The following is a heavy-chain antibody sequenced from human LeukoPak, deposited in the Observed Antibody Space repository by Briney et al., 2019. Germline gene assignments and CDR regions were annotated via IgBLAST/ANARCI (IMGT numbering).Heavy chain of an antibody. CDR2: INHSGST. CDR1: GGSFSGYY. J-gene: IGHJ5*02. V-gene: IGHV4-34*01. CDR3: ASRYCSSTSCYNNWFDP. Sequence: SETLSLTCAVYGGSFSGYYWSWIRQPPGKGLEWIGEINHSGSTNYNPPLKSRVTISVDTSKNQFSLKLSSVTAADTAVYYCASRYCSSTSCYNNWFDPWGQGTLVTVSS. D-gene: IGHD2-2*01.